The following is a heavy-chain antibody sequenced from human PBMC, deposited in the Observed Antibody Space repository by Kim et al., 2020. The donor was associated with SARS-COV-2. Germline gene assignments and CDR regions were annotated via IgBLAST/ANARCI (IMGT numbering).Heavy chain of an antibody. CDR3: AGVTVANYFDY. CDR1: SYSISSGYY. D-gene: IGHD4-17*01. V-gene: IGHV4-38-2*02. CDR2: IYHSRST. Sequence: SETLSLTCTVSSYSISSGYYWGWIRQPPGKGLEWIGSIYHSRSTYYNPSLKSRVTISVDTSKNQFSLKLSSVTAADTAVYYCAGVTVANYFDYWGQGTLV. J-gene: IGHJ4*02.